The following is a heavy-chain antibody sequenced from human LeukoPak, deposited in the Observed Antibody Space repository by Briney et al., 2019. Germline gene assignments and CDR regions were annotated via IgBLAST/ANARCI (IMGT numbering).Heavy chain of an antibody. V-gene: IGHV4-39*07. D-gene: IGHD1-26*01. CDR1: GGSISRTNYY. Sequence: PSETLSLTCTVSGGSISRTNYYWGWIRQPPGKGLEWIGSIYYSGSTYYNPSLKSRVTISVDTSKNQFSLKLSSVTAADTAVYYCAREVGASNYFDYWGQGTLVTVSS. CDR2: IYYSGST. J-gene: IGHJ4*02. CDR3: AREVGASNYFDY.